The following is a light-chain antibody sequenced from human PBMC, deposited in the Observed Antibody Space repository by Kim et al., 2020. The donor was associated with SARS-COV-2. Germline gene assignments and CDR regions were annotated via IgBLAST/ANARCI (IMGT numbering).Light chain of an antibody. V-gene: IGKV3-20*01. Sequence: SPGERATLSCRASQILRTSYLAWYQQQPGQAPRLLSYATSRRATGIPDRFSGTGSGTDFTLTITELEPEDFAVYFCQGYGDSRLTFGGGTKVDIK. CDR3: QGYGDSRLT. CDR1: QILRTSY. CDR2: ATS. J-gene: IGKJ4*01.